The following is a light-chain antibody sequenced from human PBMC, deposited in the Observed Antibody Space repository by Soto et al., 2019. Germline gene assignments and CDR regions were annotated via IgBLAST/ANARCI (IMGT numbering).Light chain of an antibody. CDR3: QQYNNWWA. CDR2: DAS. Sequence: EIVLTQSPATLSLSPVERATVSCRASQSVSSYLAWYQQKPGQAPRLLIYDASNRATGIPARFSGSGSGTDFTLTISSLQSEDFAVYYCQQYNNWWAFGQGTKVDIK. V-gene: IGKV3-11*01. J-gene: IGKJ1*01. CDR1: QSVSSY.